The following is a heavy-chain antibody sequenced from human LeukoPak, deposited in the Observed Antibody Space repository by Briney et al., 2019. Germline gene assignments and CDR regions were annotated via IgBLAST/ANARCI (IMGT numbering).Heavy chain of an antibody. J-gene: IGHJ4*02. CDR3: ARHLSGITGYTYGRGIDY. V-gene: IGHV3-7*01. Sequence: GGSLRLSCTASGFTFGDYAMSWVRQAPGKGLEWVANIKKDGSEKYYVDSVKGRFTISRDNAKTSLYLQMNSLRAEDTAVYYCARHLSGITGYTYGRGIDYWGQGTLVTVSS. CDR1: GFTFGDYA. D-gene: IGHD5-18*01. CDR2: IKKDGSEK.